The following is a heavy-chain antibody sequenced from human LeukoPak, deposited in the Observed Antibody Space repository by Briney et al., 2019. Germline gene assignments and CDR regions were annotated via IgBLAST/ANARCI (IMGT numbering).Heavy chain of an antibody. D-gene: IGHD4-17*01. CDR1: GYTFTSYY. J-gene: IGHJ5*02. CDR3: ARDDYGDYVAVA. Sequence: ASVKVSCKASGYTFTSYYMHWVRQAPGQGLEWMGIINPSGGSTSYAQKFQGRVTMTRDTSTSTVYMELSSLKSEDTAVYYCARDDYGDYVAVAWGQGTLVTVSS. CDR2: INPSGGST. V-gene: IGHV1-46*01.